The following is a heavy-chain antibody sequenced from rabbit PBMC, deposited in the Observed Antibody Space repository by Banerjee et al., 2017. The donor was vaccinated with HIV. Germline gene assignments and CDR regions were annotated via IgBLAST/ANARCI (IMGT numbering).Heavy chain of an antibody. J-gene: IGHJ4*01. Sequence: QEQLVESGGGLVQPEGSLTLTCTASGFSFSSSYDMCWVRQAPGKGLEWIGCIYAGSGSTWYASWAKGRFTISKTSSTVDLKMTSLTAADTATYFCARGTYVRSGDYYFSLWGPGTLV. V-gene: IGHV1S45*01. CDR1: GFSFSSSYD. CDR2: IYAGSGST. CDR3: ARGTYVRSGDYYFSL. D-gene: IGHD1-1*01.